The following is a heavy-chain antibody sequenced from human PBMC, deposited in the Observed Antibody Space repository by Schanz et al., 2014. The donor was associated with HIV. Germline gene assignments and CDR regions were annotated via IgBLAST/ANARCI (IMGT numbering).Heavy chain of an antibody. CDR2: ISESGGRT. D-gene: IGHD3-22*01. V-gene: IGHV3-23*01. J-gene: IGHJ4*02. Sequence: PGGSLRLSCAASGFSLGDYYMSWIRQAPGKGLEWVSSISESGGRTYYADSVNGRFTISRDNSKNTLYLQMTTLRIDDTAVYYCAKPEYDSRGSSQSHFDYWGQGTLVTVSS. CDR3: AKPEYDSRGSSQSHFDY. CDR1: GFSLGDYY.